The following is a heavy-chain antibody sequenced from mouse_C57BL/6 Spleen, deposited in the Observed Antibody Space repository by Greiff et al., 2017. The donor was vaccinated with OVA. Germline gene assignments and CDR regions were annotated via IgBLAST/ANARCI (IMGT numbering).Heavy chain of an antibody. V-gene: IGHV1-64*01. CDR2: IHPNSGST. CDR1: GYTFTSYW. J-gene: IGHJ4*01. CDR3: ARGGSSLYYAMDY. Sequence: QVQLQQPGAELVKPGASVKLSCKASGYTFTSYWMHWVKQRPGQGLEWIGMIHPNSGSTNYNEKFKSKATLTVDKSSSTAYMQLSSLTSEDSAVYYCARGGSSLYYAMDYWGQGTSVTVSS. D-gene: IGHD1-1*01.